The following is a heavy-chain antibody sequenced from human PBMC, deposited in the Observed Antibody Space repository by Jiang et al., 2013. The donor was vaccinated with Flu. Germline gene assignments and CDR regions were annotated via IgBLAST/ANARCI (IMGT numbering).Heavy chain of an antibody. V-gene: IGHV1-3*01. CDR3: ARDLGYCSGGSCYSAFYFDY. J-gene: IGHJ4*02. CDR1: GYTFTSYA. CDR2: INAGNGNT. D-gene: IGHD2-15*01. Sequence: GAEVKKPGASVKVSCKASGYTFTSYAMHWVRQAPGQRLEWMGWINAGNGNTKYSQKFQGRVTITRDTSASTAYMELSSLRSEDTAVYYCARDLGYCSGGSCYSAFYFDYWGQGTLVTVSS.